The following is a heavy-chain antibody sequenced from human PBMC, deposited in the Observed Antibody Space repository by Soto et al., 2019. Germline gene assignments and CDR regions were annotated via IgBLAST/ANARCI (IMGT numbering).Heavy chain of an antibody. CDR2: FDPEDGET. Sequence: ASVKVSCKVSGYTLTELSMHWVRQAPGKGLEWMGGFDPEDGETIYAQKFQGRVTMTEDTSTDTAYMELSSLRSEDTAVYYCATQALYCSSTSCYGSLMYYSGYWGQGTLVTVSS. J-gene: IGHJ4*02. V-gene: IGHV1-24*01. CDR1: GYTLTELS. D-gene: IGHD2-2*01. CDR3: ATQALYCSSTSCYGSLMYYSGY.